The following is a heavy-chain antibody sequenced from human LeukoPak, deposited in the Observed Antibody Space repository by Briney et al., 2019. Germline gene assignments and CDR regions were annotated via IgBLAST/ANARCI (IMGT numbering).Heavy chain of an antibody. CDR1: GFMFNNYR. V-gene: IGHV3-7*01. J-gene: IGHJ4*02. Sequence: GGSLRLSCAASGFMFNNYRMSWVRQAPGKGLEWVANIKEDGNERYYVDSVKGRFTMSRDNAKNLLYLHMYTLRAEDTAVYYCTRDWAMSGSYVSSFDCWGQGTLVTVSP. D-gene: IGHD3-10*01. CDR3: TRDWAMSGSYVSSFDC. CDR2: IKEDGNER.